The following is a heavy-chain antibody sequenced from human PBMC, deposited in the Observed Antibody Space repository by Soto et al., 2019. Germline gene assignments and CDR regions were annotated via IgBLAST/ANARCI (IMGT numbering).Heavy chain of an antibody. CDR3: ARDRDSDPGIQH. CDR2: IRNKANSYTT. CDR1: GFTFSDHY. D-gene: IGHD3-10*01. J-gene: IGHJ1*01. Sequence: EVQLVESGGGLVQPGGSLRLSCAASGFTFSDHYMDWVRQAPGKGLEWVGRIRNKANSYTTKYAASVKGRFTISRDDSKTSLYLQMNSLKTEDTAVYYCARDRDSDPGIQHWGQGTLVTVSS. V-gene: IGHV3-72*01.